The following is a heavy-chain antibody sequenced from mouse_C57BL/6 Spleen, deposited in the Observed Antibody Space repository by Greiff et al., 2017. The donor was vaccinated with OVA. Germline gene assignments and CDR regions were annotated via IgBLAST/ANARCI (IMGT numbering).Heavy chain of an antibody. CDR3: TTKTAQATPMDY. J-gene: IGHJ4*01. CDR2: IDPEDGDT. D-gene: IGHD3-2*02. Sequence: VQLQQSGAELVRPGASVKLSCTASGFNIKDYYMHWVKQRPEQGLEWIGRIDPEDGDTESAPKFQGKATMTADTSSNTAYLQLSSLTSEDTAVYYCTTKTAQATPMDYWGQGTSVTVSS. CDR1: GFNIKDYY. V-gene: IGHV14-1*01.